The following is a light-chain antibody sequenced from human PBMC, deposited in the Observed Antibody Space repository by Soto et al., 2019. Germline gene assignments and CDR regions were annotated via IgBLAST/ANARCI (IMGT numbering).Light chain of an antibody. CDR2: YKSDSDK. V-gene: IGLV5-39*01. J-gene: IGLJ2*01. CDR1: SGIDVGAYW. Sequence: QSVLTQPTSLSASPGASARFTCTLRSGIDVGAYWLYWYQQKPGSPPRYLLRYKSDSDKQQGSGVTSRFSGSKDSSTNAGLLLICGLQSEDEADYCCAISYSSNVVFGGGTKLSVL. CDR3: AISYSSNVV.